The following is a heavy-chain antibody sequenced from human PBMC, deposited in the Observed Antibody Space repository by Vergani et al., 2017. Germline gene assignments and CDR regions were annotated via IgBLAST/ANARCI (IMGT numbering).Heavy chain of an antibody. Sequence: QVQLVQSGAEVKKPGASVKVSCKVSGYTLTELSMHWVRQAPGKGLEWMGGFDPEDGETIYAQKFQGRVTMTEDTSTDTASMERSSLRSEDTAVYYCARDGEMATIIPVYMDVWGKGTTVTVSS. CDR1: GYTLTELS. V-gene: IGHV1-24*01. CDR2: FDPEDGET. J-gene: IGHJ6*03. D-gene: IGHD5-24*01. CDR3: ARDGEMATIIPVYMDV.